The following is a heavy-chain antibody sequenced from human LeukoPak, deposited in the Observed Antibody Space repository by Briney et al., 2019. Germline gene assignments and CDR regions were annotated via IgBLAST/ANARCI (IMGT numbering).Heavy chain of an antibody. V-gene: IGHV1-69*13. J-gene: IGHJ4*02. CDR3: ASRQRWGSYYPFDY. CDR1: GGTFSSYA. D-gene: IGHD1-26*01. CDR2: IIPIFGTA. Sequence: GASVEVSCKASGGTFSSYAISWVRQAPGQGLEWMGGIIPIFGTANYAQKFQGRVTITADESTSTAYMELSSLRSEDTAVYYCASRQRWGSYYPFDYWGQGTLVTVSS.